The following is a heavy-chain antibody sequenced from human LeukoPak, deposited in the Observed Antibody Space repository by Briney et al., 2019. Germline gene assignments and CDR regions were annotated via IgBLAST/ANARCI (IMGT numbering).Heavy chain of an antibody. CDR2: IYTSGST. Sequence: SETLSLTCTVSGGSISSGSYYWRWIRQPAGKGLEWIGRIYTSGSTNYNPSLKSRVTISVDTSKNQFSLKLSSVTAADTAVYYCARGGGYYYDSSGWYAFDIWGQGTMVTVSS. V-gene: IGHV4-61*02. D-gene: IGHD3-22*01. CDR3: ARGGGYYYDSSGWYAFDI. CDR1: GGSISSGSYY. J-gene: IGHJ3*02.